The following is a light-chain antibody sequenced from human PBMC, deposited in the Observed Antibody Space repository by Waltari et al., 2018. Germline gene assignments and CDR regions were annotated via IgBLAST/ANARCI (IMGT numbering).Light chain of an antibody. Sequence: DIQMTQTPSTLSASVGDRVVITCRASQSFGSWLAWYQQKPGTASSLLVYKTSILQNGVPSRFNGSGSGTEFTLTISSLQPADFATYYCQQYKNFLGTFGQGTKVEV. V-gene: IGKV1-5*03. CDR1: QSFGSW. CDR2: KTS. J-gene: IGKJ1*01. CDR3: QQYKNFLGT.